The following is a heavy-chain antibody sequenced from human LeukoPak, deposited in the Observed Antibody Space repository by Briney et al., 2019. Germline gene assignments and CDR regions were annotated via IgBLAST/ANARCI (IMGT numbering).Heavy chain of an antibody. Sequence: PGGSLRLSCAASGFTFSNYWMHWVRQAPGKGLVWVSRINMDGSITSYADSVKGRFIISRDNAKSTLYLQMNSLRAESTAVYCCAREYGYNTAHFDYWGQGTLVTVSS. D-gene: IGHD5-24*01. V-gene: IGHV3-74*01. CDR1: GFTFSNYW. CDR2: INMDGSIT. CDR3: AREYGYNTAHFDY. J-gene: IGHJ4*02.